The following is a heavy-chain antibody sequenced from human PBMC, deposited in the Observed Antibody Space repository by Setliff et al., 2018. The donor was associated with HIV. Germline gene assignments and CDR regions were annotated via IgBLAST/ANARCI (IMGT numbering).Heavy chain of an antibody. CDR1: GFNVEKSG. J-gene: IGHJ4*02. CDR3: ARGRVLEWLLNH. V-gene: IGHV3-30*12. CDR2: MYYDGVTT. Sequence: PGESLKISCEASGFNVEKSGMHWIRQAPGKGLEWVAVMYYDGVTTYYADSVKGRFTISRDGSKNMIFLQMNSLRVDDTAVYYCARGRVLEWLLNHWGQGTRVTVSP. D-gene: IGHD3-3*01.